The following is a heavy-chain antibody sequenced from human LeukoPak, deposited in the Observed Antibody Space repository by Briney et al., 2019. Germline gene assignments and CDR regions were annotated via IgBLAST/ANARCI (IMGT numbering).Heavy chain of an antibody. CDR3: AASGSSWYATADY. CDR2: ISWDGGST. Sequence: GRSLRLSCAASGFTFDDYAMHWVRQAPGKGLEWVSLISWDGGSTYYADSVKGRFTISRDNSKNSLYLQMNSLRAEDTALYYCAASGSSWYATADYWGQGTLVTVSS. D-gene: IGHD6-13*01. CDR1: GFTFDDYA. V-gene: IGHV3-43D*03. J-gene: IGHJ4*02.